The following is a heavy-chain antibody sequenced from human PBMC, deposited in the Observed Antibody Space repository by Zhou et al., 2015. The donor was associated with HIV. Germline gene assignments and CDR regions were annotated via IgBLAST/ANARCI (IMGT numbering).Heavy chain of an antibody. Sequence: QVQLVQSGAEVKKPGSSVKVSCKASGGTFSSYAISWVRQAPGQGLEWMGGIIPIFGTANYAQKFQGRVTITADESTSTAYMELSSLRSEDTAVYYCASDTFYGSGGFTYYYYYMDVWGKGTTVTVSS. V-gene: IGHV1-69*01. CDR2: IIPIFGTA. CDR1: GGTFSSYA. J-gene: IGHJ6*03. CDR3: ASDTFYGSGGFTYYYYYMDV. D-gene: IGHD3-10*01.